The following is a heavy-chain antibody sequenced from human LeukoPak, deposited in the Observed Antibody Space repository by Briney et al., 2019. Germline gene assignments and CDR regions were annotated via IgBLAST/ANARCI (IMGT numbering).Heavy chain of an antibody. Sequence: SVKVSCKASGFTFTSSAMQWVRQARGQRLEWIGWIVVGSGNTNYAQKFQERVTITRDMSTSTAYMELSSLRSEDPGVYYCAARFYGSGSYYKIPDAFDIWGQGTMVTVSS. CDR2: IVVGSGNT. D-gene: IGHD3-10*01. CDR1: GFTFTSSA. J-gene: IGHJ3*02. V-gene: IGHV1-58*02. CDR3: AARFYGSGSYYKIPDAFDI.